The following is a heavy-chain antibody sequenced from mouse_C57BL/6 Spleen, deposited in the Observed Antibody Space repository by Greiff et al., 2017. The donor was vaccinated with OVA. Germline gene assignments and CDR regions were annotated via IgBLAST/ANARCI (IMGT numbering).Heavy chain of an antibody. CDR1: GYTFTSYW. Sequence: QVQLKQPGAELVMPGASVKLSCKASGYTFTSYWMHWVKQRPGQGLEWIGEIDPSDSYTNYNQKFKGKSTLTVDKSSSTAYMQLSSLTSEDSAVYYCARGLRRRDYYAMDYWGQGTSVTVSS. J-gene: IGHJ4*01. D-gene: IGHD2-2*01. CDR2: IDPSDSYT. CDR3: ARGLRRRDYYAMDY. V-gene: IGHV1-69*01.